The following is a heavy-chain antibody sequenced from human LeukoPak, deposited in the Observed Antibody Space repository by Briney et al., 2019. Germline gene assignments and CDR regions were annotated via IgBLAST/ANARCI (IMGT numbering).Heavy chain of an antibody. V-gene: IGHV1-2*02. CDR1: GFTFSSYG. D-gene: IGHD6-13*01. J-gene: IGHJ4*02. CDR3: AREGLAAAGTGEVEY. CDR2: INPNSGGT. Sequence: GGSLRLSCAASGFTFSSYGMHWVRQAPGQGLEWMGWINPNSGGTNYAQKFQGRVTMTRDTSISTAFMELSRLRSDDTAVYYCAREGLAAAGTGEVEYWGQGTLVTVSS.